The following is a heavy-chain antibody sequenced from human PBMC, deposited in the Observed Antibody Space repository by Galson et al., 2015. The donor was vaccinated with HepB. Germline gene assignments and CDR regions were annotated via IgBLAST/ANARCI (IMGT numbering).Heavy chain of an antibody. J-gene: IGHJ6*02. V-gene: IGHV3-30-3*01. D-gene: IGHD3-10*01. Sequence: FLRLSCAASGFTFSSYAMHWVRQAPGKGLEWVAVISYDGSNKYYADSVKGRFTISRDNSKNTLYLQMNSLRAEDTAVYYCAREEVDGSGSIRKDYGMDVWGQGTTVTVSS. CDR2: ISYDGSNK. CDR3: AREEVDGSGSIRKDYGMDV. CDR1: GFTFSSYA.